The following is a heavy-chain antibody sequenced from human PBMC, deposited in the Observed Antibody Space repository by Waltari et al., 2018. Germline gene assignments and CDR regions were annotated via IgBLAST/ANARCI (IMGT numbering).Heavy chain of an antibody. V-gene: IGHV3-7*01. Sequence: EVQLVESGGGLVQPGGSVRLSCAASGFTFSSYWMSWGRRAPGKGMEWVANIKQDGREKYYVDSVKGRFTISRDNAKNSLYLQMNSLRAEDTAVYYCARDTITISYDYWGQGTLVTVSS. CDR3: ARDTITISYDY. J-gene: IGHJ4*02. D-gene: IGHD3-9*01. CDR1: GFTFSSYW. CDR2: IKQDGREK.